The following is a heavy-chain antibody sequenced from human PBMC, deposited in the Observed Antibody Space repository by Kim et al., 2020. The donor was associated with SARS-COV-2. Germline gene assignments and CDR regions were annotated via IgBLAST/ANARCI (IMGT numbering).Heavy chain of an antibody. D-gene: IGHD3-10*01. J-gene: IGHJ6*02. CDR3: ARTLVLSGYYGMDV. Sequence: YADSGKGRFTNSRDNSKHTLYLQMNSLRAEDTAVYYCARTLVLSGYYGMDVWGQGTTVTVSS. V-gene: IGHV3-33*01.